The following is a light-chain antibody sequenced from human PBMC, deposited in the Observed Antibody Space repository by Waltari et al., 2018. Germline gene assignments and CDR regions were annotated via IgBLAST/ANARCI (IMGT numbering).Light chain of an antibody. Sequence: QSALSQPASVSGSPGPSTTISCTGTSCDVGTYNLFFSYHHLPGKAPKLLIFEVTKRPSGVSNRFSGSTSGNTASLTISGLQAEDEADYYCCSYAGSATPYVFGTGTKVTVL. V-gene: IGLV2-23*02. CDR3: CSYAGSATPYV. CDR1: SCDVGTYNL. J-gene: IGLJ1*01. CDR2: EVT.